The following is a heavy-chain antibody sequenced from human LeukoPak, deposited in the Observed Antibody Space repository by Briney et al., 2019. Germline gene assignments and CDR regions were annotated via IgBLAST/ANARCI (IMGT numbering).Heavy chain of an antibody. V-gene: IGHV3-7*01. Sequence: GGSLRLSCAASGFTFSSYWMSWVRQAPGKGLEWVANIKQDGSEKYYVDSVKGRFTISRDNAKNSLYLQMNSLRAEVTAVYYCARGGHIVVVPELDWGQGTLVTVSS. J-gene: IGHJ4*02. CDR1: GFTFSSYW. D-gene: IGHD2-2*01. CDR2: IKQDGSEK. CDR3: ARGGHIVVVPELD.